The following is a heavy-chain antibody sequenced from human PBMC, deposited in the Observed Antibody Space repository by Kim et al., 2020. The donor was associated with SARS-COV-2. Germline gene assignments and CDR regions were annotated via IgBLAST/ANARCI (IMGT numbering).Heavy chain of an antibody. V-gene: IGHV1-8*01. CDR1: GYTFTSYD. Sequence: ASVKVSCKASGYTFTSYDINCVRQATGQGLEWMGWMNPNSGNTGYAQKFQGRVTMTRNTSISTAYMELSSLRSEDTAVYYCARGYHYYGSGMLGLFDLWGRGTLVTVSS. J-gene: IGHJ2*01. CDR3: ARGYHYYGSGMLGLFDL. D-gene: IGHD3-10*01. CDR2: MNPNSGNT.